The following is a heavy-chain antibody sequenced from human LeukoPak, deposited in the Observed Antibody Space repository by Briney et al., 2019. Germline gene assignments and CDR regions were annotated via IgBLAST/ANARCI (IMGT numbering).Heavy chain of an antibody. V-gene: IGHV4-59*08. D-gene: IGHD2-21*02. Sequence: SETLSLTCTVSGGSISSYYWSWIRQPPGKGLEWIGYIYYSGSTNYNPSLKSRVTLSMDTSKNQFSLKLSSVTAADTAVYYCARGQPVLTATPFDYWGQGTLVTVSS. CDR2: IYYSGST. CDR1: GGSISSYY. J-gene: IGHJ4*02. CDR3: ARGQPVLTATPFDY.